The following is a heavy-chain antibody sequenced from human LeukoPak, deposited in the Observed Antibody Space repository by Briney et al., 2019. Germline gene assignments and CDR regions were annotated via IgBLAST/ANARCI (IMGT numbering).Heavy chain of an antibody. V-gene: IGHV1-8*03. CDR1: EYTFTSYD. CDR3: ARAVAGFRNAFDI. J-gene: IGHJ3*02. Sequence: ASVKVSCKAYEYTFTSYDINWVRQATGQGLEWMGWMNPNSGNTGYAQKFQGRVTITRNTSISTAYMELSSLRSEDTAVYYCARAVAGFRNAFDIWGQGTMVTVSS. CDR2: MNPNSGNT. D-gene: IGHD6-19*01.